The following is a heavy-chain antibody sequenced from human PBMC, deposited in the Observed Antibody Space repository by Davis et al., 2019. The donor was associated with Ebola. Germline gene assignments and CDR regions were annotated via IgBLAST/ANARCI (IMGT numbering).Heavy chain of an antibody. CDR3: ARENYYALDV. J-gene: IGHJ6*02. Sequence: GESLKISCAASGFAFGHRAMSWVRQAPGKGLEWVSALTGSGAGTYYADSVKGRFTISRDNSKNTLYLQMNSLRAEDTAVYYCARENYYALDVWGRGTPVTVSS. CDR1: GFAFGHRA. V-gene: IGHV3-23*01. CDR2: LTGSGAGT.